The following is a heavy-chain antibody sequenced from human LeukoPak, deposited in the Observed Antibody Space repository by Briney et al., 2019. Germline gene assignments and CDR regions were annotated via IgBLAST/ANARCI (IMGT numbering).Heavy chain of an antibody. CDR3: ARGKRVWFGEVMTSFSYFYIDV. CDR1: GGSFSDYL. V-gene: IGHV4-34*01. Sequence: PSETLSLTCAVNGGSFSDYLWTWIRQSPGKGLEWIGEIHQGGRTTFNPSLKSRVTISADRSKYHFSLTLRSVTAADTAVYYRARGKRVWFGEVMTSFSYFYIDVWGRGTTVIVSS. D-gene: IGHD3-10*01. CDR2: IHQGGRT. J-gene: IGHJ6*03.